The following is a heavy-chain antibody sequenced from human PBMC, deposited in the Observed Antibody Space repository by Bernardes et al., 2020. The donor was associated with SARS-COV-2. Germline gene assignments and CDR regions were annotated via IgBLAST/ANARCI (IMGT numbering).Heavy chain of an antibody. CDR1: GGTFSSYA. V-gene: IGHV1-69*06. Sequence: SVKVSCKASGGTFSSYAISWVRQAPGQGLEWMGGIIPIFGTANYAQKFQGRVTITADKSTSTAYMELSSLRSEDTAVYYCARGGVSMIIVEQGGAFDIWGQGTMVTVSS. CDR2: IIPIFGTA. D-gene: IGHD3-22*01. J-gene: IGHJ3*02. CDR3: ARGGVSMIIVEQGGAFDI.